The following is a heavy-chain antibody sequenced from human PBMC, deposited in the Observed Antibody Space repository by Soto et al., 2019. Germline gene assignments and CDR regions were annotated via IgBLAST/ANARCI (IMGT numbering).Heavy chain of an antibody. D-gene: IGHD3-22*01. CDR3: ARRWVRTFDY. V-gene: IGHV4-39*01. Sequence: SETLSLTCTVSGGFISSSSYYWGWIRQPPGKGLGWIGSIYYSGSTYYNPSLKSRVTISVDTSKNQFSLKLSSVTAADTAVYYCARRWVRTFDYWGQGTLVTVSS. CDR2: IYYSGST. CDR1: GGFISSSSYY. J-gene: IGHJ4*02.